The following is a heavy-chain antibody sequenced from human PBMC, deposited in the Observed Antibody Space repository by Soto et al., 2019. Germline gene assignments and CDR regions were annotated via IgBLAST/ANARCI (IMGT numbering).Heavy chain of an antibody. Sequence: PGGSLRLSCAASGFTFSSYSMNWVRQAPGKGLEWVSSISSSSSYIYYADSVKGRFTISRDNAKNSLYLQMNSLRAEDTAVYYCARGGIVVVPAAIDYYYMDVWGKGTTVTVSS. CDR1: GFTFSSYS. D-gene: IGHD2-2*01. V-gene: IGHV3-21*01. CDR3: ARGGIVVVPAAIDYYYMDV. J-gene: IGHJ6*03. CDR2: ISSSSSYI.